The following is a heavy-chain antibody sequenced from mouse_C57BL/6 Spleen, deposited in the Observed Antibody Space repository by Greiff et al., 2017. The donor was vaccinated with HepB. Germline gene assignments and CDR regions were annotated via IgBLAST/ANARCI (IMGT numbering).Heavy chain of an antibody. CDR2: INPYNGDT. Sequence: VQLQQSGPELVKPGDSVKISCKASGYSFTGYFMNWVMQSHGKSLEWIGRINPYNGDTFYNQKLKGKATLTVDKSSSTAHMELRSLTSEDSAVYYCARQGDGYDGAWFAYWGQGTLVTVSA. CDR3: ARQGDGYDGAWFAY. J-gene: IGHJ3*01. D-gene: IGHD2-2*01. V-gene: IGHV1-20*01. CDR1: GYSFTGYF.